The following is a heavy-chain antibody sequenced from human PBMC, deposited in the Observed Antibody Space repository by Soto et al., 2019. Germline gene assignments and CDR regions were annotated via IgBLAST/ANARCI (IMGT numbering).Heavy chain of an antibody. V-gene: IGHV4-4*02. Sequence: QVQLQESGPGLVKPSGTLSLTCAVSGGSISSSNWWSWVRQPPGKGLEWIGEIYHSGSTNYNPSLKRRVTLSVAKSKNQVSLKLSSVTAADTAVYYCARDLVGATRQYYFDYWGQGTLVTVSS. CDR2: IYHSGST. D-gene: IGHD1-26*01. J-gene: IGHJ4*02. CDR1: GGSISSSNW. CDR3: ARDLVGATRQYYFDY.